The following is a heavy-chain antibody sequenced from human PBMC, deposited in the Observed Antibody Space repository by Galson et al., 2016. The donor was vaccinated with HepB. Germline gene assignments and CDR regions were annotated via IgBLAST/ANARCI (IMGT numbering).Heavy chain of an antibody. CDR1: GGSISSYY. V-gene: IGHV4-59*01. J-gene: IGHJ3*02. D-gene: IGHD3-22*01. CDR3: ARAPLHDYYDSSGYYYGACDI. Sequence: LSLTCIVSGGSISSYYWSWIRQPPGKGLEWIGYIYYSGSTNHNPSLKRRVTISVDTSKNQFSLKLSSVTAADTAVYYCARAPLHDYYDSSGYYYGACDIWGQGTMVTVSS. CDR2: IYYSGST.